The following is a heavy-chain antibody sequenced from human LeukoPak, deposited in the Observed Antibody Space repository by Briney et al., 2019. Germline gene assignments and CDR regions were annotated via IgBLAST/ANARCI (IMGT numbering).Heavy chain of an antibody. J-gene: IGHJ6*02. Sequence: ASVKVSCKASGYTFTSYDINWVRQATGQGLEWMGWMNPNSGNTGYAQKFQGRVTMTRNTSISTAYMELSSLRSEDTAVYYCARGRYFDWLLIDYYYYGMDVWGQGTTVTVSS. CDR3: ARGRYFDWLLIDYYYYGMDV. CDR1: GYTFTSYD. V-gene: IGHV1-8*01. D-gene: IGHD3-9*01. CDR2: MNPNSGNT.